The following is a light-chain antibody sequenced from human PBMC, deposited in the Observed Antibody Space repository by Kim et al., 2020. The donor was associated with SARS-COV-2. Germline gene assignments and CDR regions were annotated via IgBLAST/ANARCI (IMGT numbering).Light chain of an antibody. J-gene: IGLJ3*02. CDR3: ASHTTDNTWV. CDR2: DVD. Sequence: QSALTQPASVSGSPGRSITISCTGTNADIGAFDYVSWYQQLPDKVPKLIIYDVDKRPSGISVRFSGSKSGNTASLTVSGLQPEDEADYYCASHTTDNTWVFGGGTKVTVL. CDR1: NADIGAFDY. V-gene: IGLV2-14*03.